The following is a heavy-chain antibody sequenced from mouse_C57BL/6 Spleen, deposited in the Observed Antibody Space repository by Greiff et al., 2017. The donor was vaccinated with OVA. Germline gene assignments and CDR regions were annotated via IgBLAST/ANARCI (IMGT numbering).Heavy chain of an antibody. D-gene: IGHD1-1*01. J-gene: IGHJ2*01. Sequence: VQLQQSGPELVKPGASVKMSCTASGYTFTDYNLHWVQQSPGKSLEWIGYINPNNGGTSYTQQFKGTATLTVNQSYSTAYMELRILTSEDAAVYYCAREGYYYGSSPPFDYWGQGTTLTVSS. CDR3: AREGYYYGSSPPFDY. V-gene: IGHV1-22*01. CDR1: GYTFTDYN. CDR2: INPNNGGT.